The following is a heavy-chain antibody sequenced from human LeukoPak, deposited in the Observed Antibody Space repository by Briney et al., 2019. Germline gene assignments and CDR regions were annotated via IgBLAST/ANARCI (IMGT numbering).Heavy chain of an antibody. CDR1: SGAISSYY. J-gene: IGHJ4*02. V-gene: IGHV4-59*01. D-gene: IGHD4-23*01. CDR3: AKVGAGGLLDY. CDR2: IHYSGST. Sequence: SETLSLTCTVSSGAISSYYWTWIRQPPGNRLEWIGCIHYSGSTSYNPSLKGRGTMSLDASKNQFSLKLSSVTAADTAIYYCAKVGAGGLLDYWGQGTLVTVSA.